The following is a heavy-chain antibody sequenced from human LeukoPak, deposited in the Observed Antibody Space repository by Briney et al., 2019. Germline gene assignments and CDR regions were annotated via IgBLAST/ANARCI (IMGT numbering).Heavy chain of an antibody. J-gene: IGHJ4*02. Sequence: GGSLRLSCAASGFTFSSYSMNWVRQAPGKGLEWVSYISSSSSTIYCADSVKGRFTISRDNAKNSLYLQMNSLRAEDTAVYYCARGRVGNYFDYWGQGTLVTVSS. CDR2: ISSSSSTI. V-gene: IGHV3-48*01. CDR1: GFTFSSYS. CDR3: ARGRVGNYFDY. D-gene: IGHD1-26*01.